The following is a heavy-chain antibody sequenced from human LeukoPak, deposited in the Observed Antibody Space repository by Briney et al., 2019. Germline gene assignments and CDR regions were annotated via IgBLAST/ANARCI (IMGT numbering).Heavy chain of an antibody. CDR2: IYISGSGST. D-gene: IGHD6-13*01. J-gene: IGHJ4*02. CDR3: ARRQQRGGFDY. Sequence: SETLSLTCTVSGGSISSYYWSWIRQPAGKGLEWIGRIYISGSGSTNYNPSLKSRVTMSVDTSKNQFSLKLSSVTAADTAVYYCARRQQRGGFDYWGQGTLVTVSS. V-gene: IGHV4-4*07. CDR1: GGSISSYY.